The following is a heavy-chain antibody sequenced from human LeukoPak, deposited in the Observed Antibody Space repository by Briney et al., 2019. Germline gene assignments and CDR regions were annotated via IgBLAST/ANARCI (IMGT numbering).Heavy chain of an antibody. Sequence: SETLSLTCAVYGGTLSGYYWSWIRQPPGKGLEWIGEIKEREKTNYNPSLKSRVTISIGTSKNQFSLKLSSVTAADTAVYYCAREGLRNVHNPLGYWGQGTLVTVSP. CDR3: AREGLRNVHNPLGY. D-gene: IGHD5-24*01. CDR2: IKEREKT. CDR1: GGTLSGYY. V-gene: IGHV4-34*01. J-gene: IGHJ4*02.